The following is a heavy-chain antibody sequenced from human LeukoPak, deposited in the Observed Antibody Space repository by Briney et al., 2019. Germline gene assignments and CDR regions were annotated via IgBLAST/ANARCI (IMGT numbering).Heavy chain of an antibody. CDR1: GFTVSSHD. Sequence: PGGSLRLSCAASGFTVSSHDMSWVRQARGKGLEWVSVIYMGGNTFYADSVKGRFTISRHTSKNPLYLQMNSLRAEDTAVYYCARVGDEVAYTRGYLDYWGQGTLVTVSS. D-gene: IGHD3-16*01. V-gene: IGHV3-53*04. J-gene: IGHJ4*02. CDR3: ARVGDEVAYTRGYLDY. CDR2: IYMGGNT.